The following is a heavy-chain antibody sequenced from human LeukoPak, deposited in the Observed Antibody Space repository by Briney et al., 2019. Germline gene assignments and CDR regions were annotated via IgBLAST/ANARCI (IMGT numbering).Heavy chain of an antibody. Sequence: GRSLRLSCAASGFTFSSYAMHWVRQAPGKGLEWVAVISHDGSNKYYADSVKGRFTISRDNSKNTLYLQMNSLRAEDTAVYYCARGVVVVVAASLDYWGQGTLVTVSS. CDR3: ARGVVVVVAASLDY. CDR1: GFTFSSYA. V-gene: IGHV3-30-3*01. CDR2: ISHDGSNK. J-gene: IGHJ4*02. D-gene: IGHD2-15*01.